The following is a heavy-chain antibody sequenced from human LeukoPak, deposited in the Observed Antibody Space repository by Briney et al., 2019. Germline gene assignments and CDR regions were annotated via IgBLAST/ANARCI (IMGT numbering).Heavy chain of an antibody. V-gene: IGHV3-21*01. CDR1: GFAFSGDN. CDR2: IGTSGSYI. CDR3: ARDRAIDIRAYDI. Sequence: GGSLRLSCAASGFAFSGDNMNWARQAPGKGLEWVSFIGTSGSYIKYADSVKGRFTISRDNAKNSLYLQMNSLRAEDTAMYFCARDRAIDIRAYDIWGQGTMVTVSS. D-gene: IGHD5-12*01. J-gene: IGHJ3*02.